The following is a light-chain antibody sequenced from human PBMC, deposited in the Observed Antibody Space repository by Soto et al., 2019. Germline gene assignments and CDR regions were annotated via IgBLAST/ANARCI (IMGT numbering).Light chain of an antibody. J-gene: IGLJ2*01. CDR1: SSDIGAYNV. Sequence: QSALTQPASVSGSPGQSITISCTGTSSDIGAYNVVSWYQQHPGKAPKLMLYDVNIRPSGVSNRFTGSKSGNTASLNISGLQAEDEADYYCNSWTTSTTMIFGGGTKLTVL. V-gene: IGLV2-14*03. CDR3: NSWTTSTTMI. CDR2: DVN.